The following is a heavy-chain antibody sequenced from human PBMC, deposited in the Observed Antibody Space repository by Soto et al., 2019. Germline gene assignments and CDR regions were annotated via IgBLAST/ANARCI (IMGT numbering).Heavy chain of an antibody. D-gene: IGHD4-17*01. CDR1: GGSISSGGYY. J-gene: IGHJ6*02. CDR2: IYYSGST. Sequence: QVQLQESGPGLVKPSQTLSLNCTVSGGSISSGGYYWSWIRQHPGKGLEWIGDIYYSGSTYYNPSLKSRVTITVDASKTHFSLTLSSVNAADTDVYYCARGRIPTVREAANGIDACGHGTTVTVSS. V-gene: IGHV4-31*03. CDR3: ARGRIPTVREAANGIDA.